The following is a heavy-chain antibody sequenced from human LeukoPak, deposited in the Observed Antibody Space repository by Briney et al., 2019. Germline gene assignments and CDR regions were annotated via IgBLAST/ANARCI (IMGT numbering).Heavy chain of an antibody. Sequence: SQTLSFTCTGSTGSISGVEYHWSWIGQAPGKILEWIGYIYNSATDYNPSLKSRVTISEDTSNNHFSLKVNSVTAANTAVYYSASYRVNEGGIGSWGQGTLVTVSS. V-gene: IGHV4-30-4*01. CDR2: IYNSAT. D-gene: IGHD2-8*02. CDR3: ASYRVNEGGIGS. J-gene: IGHJ5*02. CDR1: TGSISGVEYH.